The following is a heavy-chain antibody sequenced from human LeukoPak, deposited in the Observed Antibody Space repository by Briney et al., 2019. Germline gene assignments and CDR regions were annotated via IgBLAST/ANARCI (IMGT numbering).Heavy chain of an antibody. CDR2: IYPSGNT. CDR3: ARDGVVTMELDY. CDR1: GDSISNSRHY. Sequence: SQTLSLTCTVSGDSISNSRHYWSWIRQPAGKGLEWIRRIYPSGNTNYNPSLKSRVTISLDTSKNQFSLILRSVTATDTAMYYCARDGVVTMELDYWGQGTLVTVSS. D-gene: IGHD4/OR15-4a*01. J-gene: IGHJ4*02. V-gene: IGHV4-61*02.